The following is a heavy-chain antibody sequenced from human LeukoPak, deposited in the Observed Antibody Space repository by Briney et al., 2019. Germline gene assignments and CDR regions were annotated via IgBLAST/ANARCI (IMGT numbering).Heavy chain of an antibody. V-gene: IGHV1-69*05. CDR3: ASRGGYYDSSGVDPPSNWFDP. CDR2: IIPIFGTA. CDR1: GGTFSSYA. J-gene: IGHJ5*02. Sequence: SVKVSCKASGGTFSSYAISWVRQAHGQGLEWMGGIIPIFGTANYAQKFQGRVTITTDESTSTAYMELSSLRSEDTAVYYCASRGGYYDSSGVDPPSNWFDPWGQGTLVTVSS. D-gene: IGHD3-22*01.